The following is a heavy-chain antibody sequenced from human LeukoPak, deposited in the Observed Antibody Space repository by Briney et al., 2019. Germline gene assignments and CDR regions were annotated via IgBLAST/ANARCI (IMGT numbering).Heavy chain of an antibody. CDR3: ARPDSSSSWYCFDY. CDR1: GGSFSGYY. CDR2: INHSGST. J-gene: IGHJ4*02. V-gene: IGHV4-34*01. Sequence: SETLSLTCAVYGGSFSGYYWSWIRQPPGKGLEWIGEINHSGSTNYNPSLKSRVTISVDTSKNQFSLKLSSVTAADTAVYYCARPDSSSSWYCFDYWGQGTLVTVSS. D-gene: IGHD6-13*01.